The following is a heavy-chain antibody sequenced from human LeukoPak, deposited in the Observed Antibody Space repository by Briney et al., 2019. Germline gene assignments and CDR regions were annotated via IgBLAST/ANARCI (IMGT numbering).Heavy chain of an antibody. CDR3: ARIFSGYDYYYYYYYYMDV. D-gene: IGHD5-12*01. CDR2: IYTSGST. Sequence: SETLFLTCTVSGGSISSYYWSWIRQPAGKGLEWIGRIYTSGSTNYNPSLKSRVTISVDTSKNQFSLKLSSVTAADTAVYYCARIFSGYDYYYYYYYYMDVWGKGTTVTVSS. J-gene: IGHJ6*03. CDR1: GGSISSYY. V-gene: IGHV4-4*07.